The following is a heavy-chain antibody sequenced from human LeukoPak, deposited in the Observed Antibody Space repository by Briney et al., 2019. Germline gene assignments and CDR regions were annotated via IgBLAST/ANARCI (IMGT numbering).Heavy chain of an antibody. CDR3: ARDLEGYHYGSGNYPQ. J-gene: IGHJ4*02. CDR2: INPNSGGT. Sequence: ASMKVSCKASGYTFTGYYIHWLRQAPGQGLEWMGFINPNSGGTNYAQKFQGRVTMTRDTSISTAYMELSSLTSDDTAVFYCARDLEGYHYGSGNYPQWGQGTLITVSS. V-gene: IGHV1-2*02. D-gene: IGHD3-10*01. CDR1: GYTFTGYY.